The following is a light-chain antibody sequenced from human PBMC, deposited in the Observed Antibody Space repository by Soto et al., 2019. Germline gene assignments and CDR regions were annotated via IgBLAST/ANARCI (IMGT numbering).Light chain of an antibody. CDR3: QQYNSYSPT. CDR1: QSISTW. J-gene: IGKJ1*01. Sequence: DIQMTQSPSTLSASVGDRVTITCRASQSISTWLAWYQQEPGKAPKLLIHKASSLQSGVPSRFSGSGSGTDFTLTISSLHPDDFATYYCQQYNSYSPTSGQGTRVEIK. V-gene: IGKV1-5*03. CDR2: KAS.